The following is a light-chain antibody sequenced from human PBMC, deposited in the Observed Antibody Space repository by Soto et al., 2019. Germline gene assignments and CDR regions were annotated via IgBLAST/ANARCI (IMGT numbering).Light chain of an antibody. CDR1: QGISNW. CDR3: QHYRNYPWT. Sequence: AIRMTQSPSSFSASTGDRVTITCRASQGISNWLAWYQQKPGKAPKLLIYGASTLQSGVPSRFSGSGSGTDLTLTISSLQSEDSATYYCQHYRNYPWTFGQGTKVEVK. CDR2: GAS. V-gene: IGKV1-8*01. J-gene: IGKJ1*01.